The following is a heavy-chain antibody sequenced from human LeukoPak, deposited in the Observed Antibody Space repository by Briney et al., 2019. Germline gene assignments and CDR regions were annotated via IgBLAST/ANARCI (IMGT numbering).Heavy chain of an antibody. V-gene: IGHV4-61*02. CDR1: GGFISSGSYY. J-gene: IGHJ4*02. CDR2: IYTSGST. D-gene: IGHD6-19*01. CDR3: ARGGAVAHYFDY. Sequence: SETLSLTCTVSGGFISSGSYYWNWIRQPAGKGLEWIGRIYTSGSTNYNPSLKSRVTISVDTSKNQFSLKLSSVTAADTAVYYCARGGAVAHYFDYWGQGTLVTVSS.